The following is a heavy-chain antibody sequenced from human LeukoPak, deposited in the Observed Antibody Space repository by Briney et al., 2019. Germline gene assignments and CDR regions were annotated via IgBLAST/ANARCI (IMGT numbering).Heavy chain of an antibody. CDR2: INLNSGGT. V-gene: IGHV1-2*04. D-gene: IGHD4-23*01. Sequence: ASVKVSCKSSGYTFTGYYIHWVRQAPGQGLEWMGWINLNSGGTNYAQKFQGWGTMTRDTSISTAYMELHRLSSDDTAVYFCARDRATVATPYFDYWRQATLLTVSS. CDR3: ARDRATVATPYFDY. CDR1: GYTFTGYY. J-gene: IGHJ4*02.